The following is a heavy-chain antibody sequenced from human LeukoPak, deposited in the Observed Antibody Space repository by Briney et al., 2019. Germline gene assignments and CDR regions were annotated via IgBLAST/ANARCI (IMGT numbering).Heavy chain of an antibody. Sequence: SETLSLTCAVYGGSFSGYYWSWIRQPPGKGLEWIGEINHSGSTNYNPSLKSRVTISVDTSKNQFSLKLSSVTAADTAVYYCARVAARTAVAGTAPRDYYGMDVWGQGTTVTVSS. J-gene: IGHJ6*02. V-gene: IGHV4-34*01. CDR2: INHSGST. D-gene: IGHD6-19*01. CDR1: GGSFSGYY. CDR3: ARVAARTAVAGTAPRDYYGMDV.